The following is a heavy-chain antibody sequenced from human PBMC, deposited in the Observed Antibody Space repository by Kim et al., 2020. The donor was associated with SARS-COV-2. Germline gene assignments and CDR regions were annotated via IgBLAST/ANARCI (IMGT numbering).Heavy chain of an antibody. CDR3: AKDGEVVVVAATLDY. V-gene: IGHV3-23*01. J-gene: IGHJ4*02. D-gene: IGHD2-15*01. Sequence: DSVKGRFTISRDNSKNTLYLQMNSLRAEDTAVYYCAKDGEVVVVAATLDYWGQGTLVTVSS.